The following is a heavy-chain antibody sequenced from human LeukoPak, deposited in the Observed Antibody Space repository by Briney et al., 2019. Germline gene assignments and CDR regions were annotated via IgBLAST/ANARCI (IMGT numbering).Heavy chain of an antibody. CDR1: GFTFSNYW. V-gene: IGHV3-74*01. J-gene: IGHJ3*02. CDR3: ARRGAATCAFDI. Sequence: GGSLRLSCAASGFTFSNYWMHWVRQAPGKGLVWVSRINSDGSSTNYADSVKGRFTISRDNAKNTLYLQMNSLRAEDTAVYYCARRGAATCAFDIWGQGTMVTVSS. CDR2: INSDGSST. D-gene: IGHD2-15*01.